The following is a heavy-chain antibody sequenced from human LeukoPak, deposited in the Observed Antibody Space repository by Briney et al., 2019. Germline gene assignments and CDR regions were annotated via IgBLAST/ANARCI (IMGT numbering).Heavy chain of an antibody. CDR1: GFTFSSYA. D-gene: IGHD6-13*01. V-gene: IGHV3-23*01. J-gene: IGHJ4*02. CDR2: ISGSGGST. Sequence: GGSLRLSCAASGFTFSSYAMSWVRQATGKGLEWVSAISGSGGSTYYADSVKGRFTISRDNSKNTLYLQMNSLRAEDTAVYYCAKDSTYSSSHLDYWGQGTLVTVAS. CDR3: AKDSTYSSSHLDY.